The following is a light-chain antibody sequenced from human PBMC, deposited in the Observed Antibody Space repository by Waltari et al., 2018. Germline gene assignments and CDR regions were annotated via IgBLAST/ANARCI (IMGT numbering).Light chain of an antibody. CDR1: RDISRW. CDR3: QQYNNWPLT. Sequence: DIQMTQSPSSVSASVGDRVTITCRASRDISRWLAWYQQKPGKAPNFLIYDASTLQSGVPSRFSGSGSGTDFTLTISGLQSEDFAVYYCQQYNNWPLTFGQGTKLEIK. V-gene: IGKV1-12*01. J-gene: IGKJ2*01. CDR2: DAS.